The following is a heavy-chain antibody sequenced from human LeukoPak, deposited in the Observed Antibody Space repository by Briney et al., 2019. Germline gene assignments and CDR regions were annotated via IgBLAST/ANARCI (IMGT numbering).Heavy chain of an antibody. Sequence: SETLSLTCTVSGGSISSSSYYWGWIRQPPGKGLEWIGSIYYSGSTYYNPSLKSRVTISVDTSKNQFSLKLSSVTAADTAVYYCASALLFRGAFDIWGQGTMVTVSS. CDR1: GGSISSSSYY. D-gene: IGHD5/OR15-5a*01. J-gene: IGHJ3*02. CDR2: IYYSGST. V-gene: IGHV4-39*07. CDR3: ASALLFRGAFDI.